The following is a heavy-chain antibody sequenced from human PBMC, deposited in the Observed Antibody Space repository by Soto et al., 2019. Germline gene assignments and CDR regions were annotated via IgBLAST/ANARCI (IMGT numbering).Heavy chain of an antibody. J-gene: IGHJ4*02. CDR1: GFSLSTSGVN. Sequence: QITLKESGPSLVKPTQTLTLTCTFSGFSLSTSGVNVGWFRQPPGKALEWLALINWDDDKRYSPSLKNRLTVTKDSSKNHVVLTMTNMDPKDTGTYYCAHRPDNWTYAGFDYWGQGTLVTVSS. CDR2: INWDDDK. V-gene: IGHV2-5*02. CDR3: AHRPDNWTYAGFDY. D-gene: IGHD1-7*01.